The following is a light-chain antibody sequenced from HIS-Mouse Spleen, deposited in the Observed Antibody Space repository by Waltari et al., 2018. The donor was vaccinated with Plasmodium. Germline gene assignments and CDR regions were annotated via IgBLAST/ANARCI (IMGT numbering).Light chain of an antibody. CDR2: DVR. Sequence: QSALTQPASVSGSPGQSITISCTGTSSDVGGYNYVSWYQQHPGQAPKLMIYDVRNRHSGVLNRFAGSKSGNTASLTISGLQAEDEADYYCSAYTSSSTLGFGTGTKVTVL. CDR3: SAYTSSSTLG. V-gene: IGLV2-14*03. J-gene: IGLJ1*01. CDR1: SSDVGGYNY.